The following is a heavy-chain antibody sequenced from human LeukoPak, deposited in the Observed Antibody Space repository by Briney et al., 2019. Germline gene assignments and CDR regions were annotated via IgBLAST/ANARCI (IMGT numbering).Heavy chain of an antibody. J-gene: IGHJ4*02. V-gene: IGHV3-49*04. CDR3: TARRGGSRLDY. Sequence: GGSLRLSCTASGFTFGDYAMSRVRQAPGKGREWVVFIRSKAYGGTTEYAASVKGRFTVSREDSKSVAYVQMNSLKSEHTAVYYCTARRGGSRLDYWGQGTLVTVSS. CDR1: GFTFGDYA. D-gene: IGHD1-26*01. CDR2: IRSKAYGGTT.